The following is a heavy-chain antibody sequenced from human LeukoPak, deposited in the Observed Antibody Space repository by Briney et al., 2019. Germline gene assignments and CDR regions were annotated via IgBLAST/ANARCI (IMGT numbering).Heavy chain of an antibody. CDR1: GYTFIAYW. J-gene: IGHJ6*03. Sequence: ASVKVSCKASGYTFIAYWMHWVRQAPGQGLEWMGWISAYNGNTNYAQKLQGRVTMTTDTSTSTAYMELRSLRSDDTAVYYCARESADYGSGSYYYMDVWGKGTTVTVSS. V-gene: IGHV1-18*04. CDR2: ISAYNGNT. D-gene: IGHD3-10*01. CDR3: ARESADYGSGSYYYMDV.